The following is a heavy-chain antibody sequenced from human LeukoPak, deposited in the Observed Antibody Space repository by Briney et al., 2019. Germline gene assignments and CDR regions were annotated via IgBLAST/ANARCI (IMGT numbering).Heavy chain of an antibody. CDR1: GGSISSGSYY. Sequence: SETLSLTCTVSGGSISSGSYYWRWLRQPAGPGLEWLGRIYTSGSTNYNPSLKSRVTISVDTSKNQFSLKLSSVTAADTAVYYCAREYYDSSGYANSFDYWGQGTLVTVSS. CDR2: IYTSGST. V-gene: IGHV4-61*02. D-gene: IGHD3-22*01. CDR3: AREYYDSSGYANSFDY. J-gene: IGHJ4*02.